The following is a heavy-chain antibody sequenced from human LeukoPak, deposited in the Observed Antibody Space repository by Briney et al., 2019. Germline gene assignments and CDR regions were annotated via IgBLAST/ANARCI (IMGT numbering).Heavy chain of an antibody. CDR2: IRYDGSNK. J-gene: IGHJ6*03. V-gene: IGHV3-30*02. CDR3: ARGRSSSSLRDYYYYMDV. CDR1: GFTFSSYG. D-gene: IGHD6-6*01. Sequence: GGSLRLSCAASGFTFSSYGMHWVRQAPGKGLEWVAFIRYDGSNKYYADSVKGRFTISRDNSKNTLYLQMNSLRAEDTAVYYCARGRSSSSLRDYYYYMDVWGKGTTVTVSS.